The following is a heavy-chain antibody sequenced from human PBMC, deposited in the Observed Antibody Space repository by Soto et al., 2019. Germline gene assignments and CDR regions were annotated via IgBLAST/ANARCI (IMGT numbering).Heavy chain of an antibody. CDR3: ASLRLGGDSSSSPAASYYYYGMDV. D-gene: IGHD6-6*01. Sequence: SETLSLTCTVSGGSISSNRYYLCWIRQPPGKGLEWIGSIYYSGSTYYNPSLKSRVTISVDTSKNQFSLKLSSVTAADTAVYYCASLRLGGDSSSSPAASYYYYGMDVWGQGTTVT. V-gene: IGHV4-39*01. J-gene: IGHJ6*02. CDR2: IYYSGST. CDR1: GGSISSNRYY.